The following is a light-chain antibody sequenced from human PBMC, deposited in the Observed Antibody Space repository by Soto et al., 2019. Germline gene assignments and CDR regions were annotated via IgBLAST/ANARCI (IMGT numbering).Light chain of an antibody. CDR2: GAS. V-gene: IGKV3-20*01. CDR1: QSVSSSY. Sequence: EIVLTQSPGTLSLSPGERATLSCRASQSVSSSYLDWYQQKPGQAPRLLIYGASSRATGIPDRFSGSGSGTDFTLNISRLEPEDFAVYYCQQYGSSLLFTFGPGTKVDIK. CDR3: QQYGSSLLFT. J-gene: IGKJ3*01.